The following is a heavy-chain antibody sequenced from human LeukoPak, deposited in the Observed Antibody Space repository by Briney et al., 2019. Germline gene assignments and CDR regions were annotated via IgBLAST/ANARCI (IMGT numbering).Heavy chain of an antibody. V-gene: IGHV4-34*01. D-gene: IGHD3-22*01. CDR3: ASADYGSSGYCFFDY. J-gene: IGHJ4*02. CDR2: INHSGST. Sequence: SETLSLTCAVYGGSFSGYYWSWIRQPPGKGLEWIGEINHSGSTNYNPSLKSRVTISVDTSKNQFSLKLSSVTAADRAVYYCASADYGSSGYCFFDYWGQGTLVTVSS. CDR1: GGSFSGYY.